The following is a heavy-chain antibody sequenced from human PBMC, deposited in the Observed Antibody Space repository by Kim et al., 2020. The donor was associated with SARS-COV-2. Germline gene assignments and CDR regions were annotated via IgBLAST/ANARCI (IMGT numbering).Heavy chain of an antibody. V-gene: IGHV3-9*01. CDR3: AKAYCSSTNCYIVS. J-gene: IGHJ5*01. D-gene: IGHD2-2*02. Sequence: SVMARFTISRDNAQNSLYLQMNSLRAEDTALYYCAKAYCSSTNCYIVSWGQGTLVTVSS.